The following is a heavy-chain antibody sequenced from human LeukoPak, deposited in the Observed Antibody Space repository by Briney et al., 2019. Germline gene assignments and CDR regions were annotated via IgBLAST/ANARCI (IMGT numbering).Heavy chain of an antibody. V-gene: IGHV3-7*01. D-gene: IGHD6-6*01. Sequence: GGSLRLSCTASGFTFSSYWMSWARQAPGKGLEWVANIKQDGSEKYYVDSVKGRFTISRDNAKNSLNLQMNSLRAEDTAVYYCARLKYSSSSPLFDYWGQGTLVTVSS. CDR2: IKQDGSEK. CDR1: GFTFSSYW. J-gene: IGHJ4*02. CDR3: ARLKYSSSSPLFDY.